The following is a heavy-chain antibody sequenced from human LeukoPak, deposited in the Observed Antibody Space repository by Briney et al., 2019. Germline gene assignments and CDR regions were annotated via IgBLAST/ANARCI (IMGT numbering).Heavy chain of an antibody. CDR3: ARDPAGASTNYYYYYGMDV. D-gene: IGHD1-26*01. Sequence: ASVKVSCKASGYTFTSYAMHWVRQAPGQRLEWMGWINAGNGNTKYSQKFQGRVTVTRDTSASTAYMELSSLRSEDTAVYYCARDPAGASTNYYYYYGMDVWGQGTTVTVSS. V-gene: IGHV1-3*01. CDR1: GYTFTSYA. J-gene: IGHJ6*02. CDR2: INAGNGNT.